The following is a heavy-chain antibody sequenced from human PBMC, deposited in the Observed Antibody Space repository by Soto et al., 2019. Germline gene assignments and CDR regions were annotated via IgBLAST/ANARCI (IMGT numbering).Heavy chain of an antibody. V-gene: IGHV3-48*02. CDR2: ISSSSTI. Sequence: GGSLRLSCAASGFTFSSYSMNGFRQAPGKGLEWVSYISSSSTIYYADSVKGRFTISRDNAKNSLYLQMNSLRDEDTAVYYCASWRYSYGEYWYFDLWGRGTLVTVSS. CDR3: ASWRYSYGEYWYFDL. J-gene: IGHJ2*01. CDR1: GFTFSSYS. D-gene: IGHD5-18*01.